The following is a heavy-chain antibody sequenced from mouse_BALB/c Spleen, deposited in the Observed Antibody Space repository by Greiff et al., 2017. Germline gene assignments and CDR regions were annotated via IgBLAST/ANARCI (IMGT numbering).Heavy chain of an antibody. D-gene: IGHD3-1*01. Sequence: DVMLVESGGGLVKPGGSLKLSCAASGFTFSSYTMSWVRQTPEKRLEWVATISSGGSYTYYPDSVKGRFTISRDNAKNTLYLQMSSLKSEDTAMYYCTRDSGAMDYWGQGTSVTVSS. CDR1: GFTFSSYT. J-gene: IGHJ4*01. CDR3: TRDSGAMDY. V-gene: IGHV5-6-4*01. CDR2: ISSGGSYT.